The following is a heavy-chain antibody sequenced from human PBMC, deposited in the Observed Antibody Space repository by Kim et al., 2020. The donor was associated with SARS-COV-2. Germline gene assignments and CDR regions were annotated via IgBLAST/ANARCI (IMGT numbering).Heavy chain of an antibody. D-gene: IGHD3-22*01. CDR3: ARRDDSSGYFGLGYAFDI. CDR2: ISSSSSYT. CDR1: GFTFSDYY. J-gene: IGHJ3*02. Sequence: GGSLRLSCAASGFTFSDYYMSWIRQAPGKGLEWVSYISSSSSYTNYADSVKGRFTISRDNAKNSLYLQMNSLRAEDTAVYYCARRDDSSGYFGLGYAFDIWGQGTMVTVSS. V-gene: IGHV3-11*06.